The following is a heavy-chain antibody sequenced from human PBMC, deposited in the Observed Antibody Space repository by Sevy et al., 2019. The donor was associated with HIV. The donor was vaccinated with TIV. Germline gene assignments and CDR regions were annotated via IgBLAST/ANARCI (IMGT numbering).Heavy chain of an antibody. CDR1: GYSIRSGYY. V-gene: IGHV4-38-2*01. D-gene: IGHD2-2*01. J-gene: IGHJ4*02. CDR2: IYESGRT. Sequence: SETLSLTGAVSGYSIRSGYYWGWIRQSPGKGLEWIGSIYESGRTFYNPSLESRVTMSVDTSKNQFSLQVNSVTAADTAVYYCARLRDILVIPAGGYFDYWGQGTLVTVSS. CDR3: ARLRDILVIPAGGYFDY.